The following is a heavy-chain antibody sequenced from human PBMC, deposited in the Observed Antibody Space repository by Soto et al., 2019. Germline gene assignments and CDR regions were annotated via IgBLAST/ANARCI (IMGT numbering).Heavy chain of an antibody. CDR2: IKEDGSLK. D-gene: IGHD2-2*02. CDR1: GFTFSSYG. Sequence: PGGSLRLSCAASGFTFSSYGMHWVRQAPGKGLEWVANIKEDGSLKFYVDSVRGRFTISRDNAKNSVYLEMSRLRAEDTAVYYCVRDSYTAHWHTAGEDYWGQGTLVTVSS. CDR3: VRDSYTAHWHTAGEDY. J-gene: IGHJ4*02. V-gene: IGHV3-7*01.